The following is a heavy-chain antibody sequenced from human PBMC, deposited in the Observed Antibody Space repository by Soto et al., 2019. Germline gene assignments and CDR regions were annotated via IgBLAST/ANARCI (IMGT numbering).Heavy chain of an antibody. J-gene: IGHJ6*03. Sequence: GESLRLSCPASGFTFSSYGMHWVRQAPGKGLEWVAVISYDGSNKYYADSVKGRFTISRDNSKNTLYLQMNSLRAEDTAVYYCAKRNDFWSGYYYYYMDVWGKGTTVTVSS. CDR2: ISYDGSNK. V-gene: IGHV3-30*18. D-gene: IGHD3-3*01. CDR3: AKRNDFWSGYYYYYMDV. CDR1: GFTFSSYG.